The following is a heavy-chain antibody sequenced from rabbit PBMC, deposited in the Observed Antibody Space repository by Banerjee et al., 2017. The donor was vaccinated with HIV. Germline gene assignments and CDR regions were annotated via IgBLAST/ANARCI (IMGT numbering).Heavy chain of an antibody. Sequence: QSLQESGGGLFQPGGSLALTCKASGFDFSSYSMSWVRQAPGKGLEWIACIYASSGGIHYASWVNGRFTISKTSSTTVTLQMTSLTAADTATYFCARGNFIDGFNFWGQGTLVTVS. CDR2: IYASSGGI. CDR3: ARGNFIDGFNF. V-gene: IGHV1S40*01. J-gene: IGHJ3*01. D-gene: IGHD7-1*01. CDR1: GFDFSSYS.